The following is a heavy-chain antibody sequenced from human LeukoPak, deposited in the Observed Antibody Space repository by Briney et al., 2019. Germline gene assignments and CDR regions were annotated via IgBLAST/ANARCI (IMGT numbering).Heavy chain of an antibody. J-gene: IGHJ4*02. CDR1: GYTFTSYA. CDR2: INAGNGNT. V-gene: IGHV1-3*01. CDR3: ARDGGCSGGSCYGY. Sequence: ASVKVSCKASGYTFTSYAMHWVRQAPGQRLEWMGWINAGNGNTKYSQKFQGRVTITRDTSASTAYMELSSLRSEDTAVCYCARDGGCSGGSCYGYWGQGTLVTVSS. D-gene: IGHD2-15*01.